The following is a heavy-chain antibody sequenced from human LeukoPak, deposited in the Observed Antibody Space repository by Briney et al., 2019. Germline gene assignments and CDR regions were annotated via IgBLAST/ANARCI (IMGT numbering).Heavy chain of an antibody. D-gene: IGHD3-22*01. CDR1: GYSFTSYW. V-gene: IGHV5-51*01. CDR3: ARQGKTADRGVDY. Sequence: GESLQISCKGSGYSFTSYWIGWVRQMPGKGLEWMGIIYPGDSDTRYSPSFQGQVTISANKSISTAYLQWSSLKASDTAMYYCARQGKTADRGVDYWGQGTLVTVSS. CDR2: IYPGDSDT. J-gene: IGHJ4*02.